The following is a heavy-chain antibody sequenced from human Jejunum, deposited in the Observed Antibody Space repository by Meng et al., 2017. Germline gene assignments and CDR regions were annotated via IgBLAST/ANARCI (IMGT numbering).Heavy chain of an antibody. CDR2: ISSTSSYK. Sequence: GESLKISCAASGFSFSSYWMHWVRQAPGKGLEWVSYISSTSSYKYYADSAKGRFTISRDNARNSLYLQMNSLRDEDTAVYYCARVWYSSSWHGAFDIWGQGTMVTVSS. D-gene: IGHD6-13*01. CDR3: ARVWYSSSWHGAFDI. CDR1: GFSFSSYW. J-gene: IGHJ3*02. V-gene: IGHV3-21*01.